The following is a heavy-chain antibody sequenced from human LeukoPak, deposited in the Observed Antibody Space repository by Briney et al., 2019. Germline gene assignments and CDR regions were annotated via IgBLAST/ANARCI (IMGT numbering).Heavy chain of an antibody. J-gene: IGHJ4*02. CDR3: AREGSYYYDSSGYYFVGHDY. V-gene: IGHV3-74*01. D-gene: IGHD3-22*01. CDR2: INSDGSST. Sequence: GGSLRLSCAASGFTFSSYGMHCVRQAPGKGLVWVSRINSDGSSTSYADSVKGRFTISRDNAKNTLYLQMNSLRAEDTAVYYCAREGSYYYDSSGYYFVGHDYWGQGTLVTVSS. CDR1: GFTFSSYG.